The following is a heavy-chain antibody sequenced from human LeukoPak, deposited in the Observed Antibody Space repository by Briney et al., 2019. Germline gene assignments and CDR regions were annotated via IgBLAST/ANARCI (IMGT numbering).Heavy chain of an antibody. CDR1: GYTFTGYY. CDR2: INPNSGGT. Sequence: ASVKVSCKASGYTFTGYYMHWVRQAPGQGLEWMGWINPNSGGTNYAQKFQGRVTMTRDTSISTAYMELSRLRSDDTAVYYCARGYLYGSGSFDYWGQGTLVTVSS. J-gene: IGHJ4*02. D-gene: IGHD3-10*01. CDR3: ARGYLYGSGSFDY. V-gene: IGHV1-2*02.